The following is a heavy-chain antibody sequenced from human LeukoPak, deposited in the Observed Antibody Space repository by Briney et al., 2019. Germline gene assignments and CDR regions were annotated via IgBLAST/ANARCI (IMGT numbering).Heavy chain of an antibody. J-gene: IGHJ4*02. CDR3: ARGTITTVTDS. CDR2: IYSGGDT. V-gene: IGHV3-66*01. CDR1: GFTANSYY. Sequence: GGSLRLSCAASGFTANSYYMGWVRQAPGKGLEWVSVIYSGGDTYYADSVKGRFTISRDNSKNMIYLEMSSLKAEDTAVYYCARGTITTVTDSWGPGTLVTVSS. D-gene: IGHD4-17*01.